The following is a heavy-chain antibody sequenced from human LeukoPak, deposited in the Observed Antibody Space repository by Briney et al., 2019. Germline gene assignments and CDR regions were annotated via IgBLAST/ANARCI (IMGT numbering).Heavy chain of an antibody. CDR2: ISAYSGKT. J-gene: IGHJ5*02. D-gene: IGHD2-21*01. CDR1: GYSFDKFG. V-gene: IGHV1-18*01. CDR3: VRVGSAYGDPLEFDL. Sequence: ASVKVSCKASGYSFDKFGISWVRQAPGQGLEWMGWISAYSGKTDSAQKFQDRVTMTTDNSTSTAYLELRSLRADDTAVYFCVRVGSAYGDPLEFDLWGLGTLVTVSS.